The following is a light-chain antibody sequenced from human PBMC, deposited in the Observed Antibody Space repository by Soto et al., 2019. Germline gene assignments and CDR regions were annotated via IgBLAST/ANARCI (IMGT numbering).Light chain of an antibody. J-gene: IGKJ1*01. Sequence: SVLPQSQGTLSLAPGERATLSCRASQSVSSSYLAWYQQKPGQAPRLLIYGASSRATGIPDRFSGSGSGTDFTLTISRLEPEDFAVYYCQQRSNWPPTFGQGTKVDIK. V-gene: IGKV3D-20*02. CDR1: QSVSSSY. CDR2: GAS. CDR3: QQRSNWPPT.